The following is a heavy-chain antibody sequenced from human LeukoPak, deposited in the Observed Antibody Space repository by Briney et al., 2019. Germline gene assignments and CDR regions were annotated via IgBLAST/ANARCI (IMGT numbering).Heavy chain of an antibody. J-gene: IGHJ3*02. D-gene: IGHD3-22*01. CDR1: GGTFSSYA. Sequence: SVKVSCKASGGTFSSYAISWVRQAPGQGLEWMGGIIPIFGTANYAQKFQGRVTITADKSTSTAYMELSSLRSEDTAVYYCARAGDYYDSSGYLLGGAFDIWGQGTMVTVSS. V-gene: IGHV1-69*06. CDR3: ARAGDYYDSSGYLLGGAFDI. CDR2: IIPIFGTA.